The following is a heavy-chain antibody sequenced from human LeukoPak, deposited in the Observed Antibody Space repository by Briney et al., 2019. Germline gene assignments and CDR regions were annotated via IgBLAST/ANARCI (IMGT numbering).Heavy chain of an antibody. Sequence: GSSVKVSCKASGGTFSSYAISWVRQAPGQGLEWMGGIIPIIGTANYAQKFQGRVTITADESTSTAYMELSSLRSEDTAVYYCARGPSYYYDSSGYSIWGQGTLVTVSS. CDR2: IIPIIGTA. V-gene: IGHV1-69*01. CDR3: ARGPSYYYDSSGYSI. CDR1: GGTFSSYA. D-gene: IGHD3-22*01. J-gene: IGHJ4*02.